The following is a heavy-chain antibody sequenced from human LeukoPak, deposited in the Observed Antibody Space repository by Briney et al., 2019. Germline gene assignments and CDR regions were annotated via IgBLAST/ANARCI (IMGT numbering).Heavy chain of an antibody. CDR2: INHSGST. J-gene: IGHJ5*02. CDR3: ARGHRRAAAGTWAWFDP. V-gene: IGHV4-34*01. CDR1: GGSFSGYY. Sequence: SETLSLTCAVYGGSFSGYYWSWIRQPPGKGLEWIGEINHSGSTNYNPSLKSRVTISVDTSKDQFSLKLSSVTAADTAVYYCARGHRRAAAGTWAWFDPWGQGTLVTVSS. D-gene: IGHD6-13*01.